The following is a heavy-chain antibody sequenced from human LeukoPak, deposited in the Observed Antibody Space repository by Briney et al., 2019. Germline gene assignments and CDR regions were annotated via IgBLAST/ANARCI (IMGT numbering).Heavy chain of an antibody. D-gene: IGHD2-2*01. CDR3: ARYVVVVPAAEFDY. Sequence: ASVKVSCKVSGYTLTELSMHWVRQAPGKGLEWMGGFDPEDGETIYAQKLQGRVTMTTDTSTSTAYMELRSLRSDDTAVYYCARYVVVVPAAEFDYWGQGTLVTVSS. CDR2: FDPEDGET. CDR1: GYTLTELS. V-gene: IGHV1-24*01. J-gene: IGHJ4*02.